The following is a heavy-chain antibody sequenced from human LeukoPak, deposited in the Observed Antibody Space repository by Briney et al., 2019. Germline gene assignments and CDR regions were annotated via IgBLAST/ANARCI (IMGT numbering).Heavy chain of an antibody. D-gene: IGHD6-13*01. Sequence: ASVKVSCKASGYTFTNYDINWVRQATGQGPEWMGWMNPKSGNTGYAQKFQGRVTMTRNTSISTAYMELSSLRSEDTAVYYCARLKLVRPGVGAFDIWGQGTMVTVSS. CDR3: ARLKLVRPGVGAFDI. J-gene: IGHJ3*02. CDR1: GYTFTNYD. CDR2: MNPKSGNT. V-gene: IGHV1-8*01.